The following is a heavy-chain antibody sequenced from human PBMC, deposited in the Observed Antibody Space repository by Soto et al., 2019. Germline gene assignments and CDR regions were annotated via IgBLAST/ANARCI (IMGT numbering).Heavy chain of an antibody. D-gene: IGHD3-22*01. CDR3: ARVGPWVPYYYDSSPYTFENWFDP. CDR2: VKHSGNI. Sequence: SETLSLTCVVYGGSFSGYYWGWFRQPPGKGLEWIGEVKHSGNINYNPSLKTRLTVSVDTSKNQVSLKLTSVTAADTAVYYCARVGPWVPYYYDSSPYTFENWFDPWGQGTLVTVSS. CDR1: GGSFSGYY. V-gene: IGHV4-34*01. J-gene: IGHJ5*02.